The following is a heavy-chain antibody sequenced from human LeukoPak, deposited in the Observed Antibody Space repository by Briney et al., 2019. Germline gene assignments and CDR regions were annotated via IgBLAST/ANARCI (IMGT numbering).Heavy chain of an antibody. CDR3: ARDPGYCSGGSCYSWAFDI. D-gene: IGHD2-15*01. CDR1: GGSISSSSYY. J-gene: IGHJ3*02. V-gene: IGHV4-39*07. Sequence: SETLSLTCTVSGGSISSSSYYWGWIRQPPGKGLEWIGSIYYSGSTYYNPSLKSRVTISVDTSKNQFSLKLSSVTAADTAVYYCARDPGYCSGGSCYSWAFDIWGQGTMVTVSS. CDR2: IYYSGST.